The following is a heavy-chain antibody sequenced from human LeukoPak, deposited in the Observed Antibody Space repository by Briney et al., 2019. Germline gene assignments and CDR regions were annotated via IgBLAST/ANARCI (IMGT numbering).Heavy chain of an antibody. CDR3: ARNRQQLVTSGLVFFDP. CDR1: GYTFTGYY. D-gene: IGHD6-13*01. CDR2: IDPNSGGT. J-gene: IGHJ5*02. Sequence: ASVKVSCKASGYTFTGYYMHWVRQAPGQGLEWMGRIDPNSGGTNYAQKFQGRVTMTRDTSISTAYMELSRLRSDDTAVYYCARNRQQLVTSGLVFFDPWGQGTLVTVSS. V-gene: IGHV1-2*06.